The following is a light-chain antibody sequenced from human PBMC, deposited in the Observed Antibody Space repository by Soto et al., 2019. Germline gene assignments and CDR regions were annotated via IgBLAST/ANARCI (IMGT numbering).Light chain of an antibody. CDR2: DVS. V-gene: IGLV2-14*01. J-gene: IGLJ1*01. Sequence: QSVRTQPASVSGSPGHSITISCTGTSSDVGGYNYVSWYQQLPGKAPKLMIYDVSDRPSGVSNRFSGSKSGNTASLTISGLQAEDEADYYCSSYTSSSLSVFGTGTKVTVL. CDR3: SSYTSSSLSV. CDR1: SSDVGGYNY.